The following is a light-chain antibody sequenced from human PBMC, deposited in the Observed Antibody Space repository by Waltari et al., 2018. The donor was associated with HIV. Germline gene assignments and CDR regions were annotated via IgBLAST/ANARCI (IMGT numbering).Light chain of an antibody. J-gene: IGLJ2*01. Sequence: SVVTQPASVSGFPGQSITLSCTRPARDSGYNDFLSWYQQHPDKVPKLILFEVDSRASGIPDRFAGSKSGSTASLTISDLRTEDEANYYCASFTEDFTVVFGGGTKVTVL. CDR2: EVD. CDR1: ARDSGYNDF. CDR3: ASFTEDFTVV. V-gene: IGLV2-14*03.